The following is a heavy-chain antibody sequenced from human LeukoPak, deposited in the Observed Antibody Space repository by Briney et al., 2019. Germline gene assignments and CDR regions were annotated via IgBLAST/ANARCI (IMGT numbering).Heavy chain of an antibody. D-gene: IGHD6-13*01. V-gene: IGHV3-30*02. J-gene: IGHJ5*02. CDR2: IKYDGSRT. CDR1: GMTFERHG. Sequence: GGSLRLSCAVSGMTFERHGMHWVPQPPGKGLEWLAFIKYDGSRTDYEDSVKGRFTVTRVNSKNTLYLEMNSLRAEDTAVYYCARDLRIAVAGTSWFDPWGQGTLVTVSS. CDR3: ARDLRIAVAGTSWFDP.